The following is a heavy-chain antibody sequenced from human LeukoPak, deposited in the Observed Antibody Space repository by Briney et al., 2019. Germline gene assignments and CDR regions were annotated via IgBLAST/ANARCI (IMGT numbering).Heavy chain of an antibody. Sequence: PGRSLRLFCAASGFTFSSYGMHWVRQAPGKGLEWVAVIWYDGTNKYYADSVKGRFTISRDNSKNTLYLQMNSLRAEDTAVYYCARIGGDRHPIEYWGQGTLVTVSS. V-gene: IGHV3-33*01. CDR2: IWYDGTNK. D-gene: IGHD2-21*02. CDR1: GFTFSSYG. CDR3: ARIGGDRHPIEY. J-gene: IGHJ4*02.